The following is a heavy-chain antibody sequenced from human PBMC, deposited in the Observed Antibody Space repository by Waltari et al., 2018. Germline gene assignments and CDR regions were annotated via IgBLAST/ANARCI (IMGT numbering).Heavy chain of an antibody. CDR3: AKDAFGNTYLDF. CDR2: IWFDGSDK. CDR1: GFTLRTFG. V-gene: IGHV3-30*02. Sequence: QVNLVESGGGVVQPGGSLSLAGAPSGFTLRTFGMHWVRQAPGKGLEWVALIWFDGSDKFYADSVRGRFTISRDNSARTLYLDMDSLRLDDTAMYYCAKDAFGNTYLDFWGQGTLVTVSS. D-gene: IGHD2-2*02. J-gene: IGHJ4*02.